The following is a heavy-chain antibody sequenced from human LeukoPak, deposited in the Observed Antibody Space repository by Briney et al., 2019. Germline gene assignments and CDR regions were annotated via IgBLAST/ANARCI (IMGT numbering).Heavy chain of an antibody. CDR2: IKQDGSEK. CDR3: ARDGFVGAADY. J-gene: IGHJ4*02. V-gene: IGHV3-7*01. Sequence: GGSLRLSCAASEFSFSGYWMNWVRQAPGKGLEWVANIKQDGSEKQYVDSVRGRFTISRDNAKNSLYLQMNSLRVEDTAVYYCARDGFVGAADYWGQGTLVTVSS. CDR1: EFSFSGYW. D-gene: IGHD6-13*01.